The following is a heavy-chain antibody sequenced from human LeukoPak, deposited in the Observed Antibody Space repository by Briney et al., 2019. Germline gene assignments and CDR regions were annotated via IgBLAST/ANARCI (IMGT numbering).Heavy chain of an antibody. CDR3: SRDPDSSAFDY. CDR2: IKYDDTVK. Sequence: PGGSLRLSCTAAGFNFGTYWMSWVRQSPEKGLEFVANIKYDDTVKNYVDSVKGRFTISRDNPSNSVYLQMDSLRPEDPALYYCSRDPDSSAFDYWGQGAQVTVSS. V-gene: IGHV3-7*01. CDR1: GFNFGTYW. J-gene: IGHJ4*02. D-gene: IGHD2-15*01.